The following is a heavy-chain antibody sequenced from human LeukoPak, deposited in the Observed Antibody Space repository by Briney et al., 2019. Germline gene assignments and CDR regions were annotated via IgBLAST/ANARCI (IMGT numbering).Heavy chain of an antibody. CDR2: IYWDDDK. Sequence: ESGPTLVNPTQTLTLTCTFSGFSLSTSGVGVGWIRQPPGKALEWLALIYWDDDKRYSPSLESRLTITKDTSKNQVVLTMTNMDPVDTATYHCAHRHYDSSGFLNYFDYWGQGTLVTVSS. D-gene: IGHD3-22*01. CDR3: AHRHYDSSGFLNYFDY. J-gene: IGHJ4*02. V-gene: IGHV2-5*02. CDR1: GFSLSTSGVG.